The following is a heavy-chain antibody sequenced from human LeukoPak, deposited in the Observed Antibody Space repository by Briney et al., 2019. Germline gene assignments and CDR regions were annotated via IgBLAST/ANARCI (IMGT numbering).Heavy chain of an antibody. V-gene: IGHV3-7*01. CDR1: GFTFSSYW. D-gene: IGHD1-26*01. CDR3: ARHPRRGIVGATQYYFDY. CDR2: IKQDGSEK. J-gene: IGHJ4*02. Sequence: PGGSLRLSCAASGFTFSSYWMSWVRRAPGKGLEWVANIKQDGSEKYYVDSVKGRFTISRDNAKNSLYLQMNSLRAEDTAVYYCARHPRRGIVGATQYYFDYWGQGTLVTVSS.